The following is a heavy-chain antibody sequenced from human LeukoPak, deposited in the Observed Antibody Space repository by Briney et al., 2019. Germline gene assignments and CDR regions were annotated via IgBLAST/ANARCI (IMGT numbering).Heavy chain of an antibody. Sequence: GGSLRLSCAASEFTFSSYWMHWVRQAPGKGLVWVSRINTDGSSTTYADSVKGRFTISRDNAKNTLYLQMNGLRAEDTAVYYCARVGGSYYDQDYWGQGTLVTVSS. CDR3: ARVGGSYYDQDY. CDR1: EFTFSSYW. CDR2: INTDGSST. V-gene: IGHV3-74*01. J-gene: IGHJ4*02. D-gene: IGHD3-22*01.